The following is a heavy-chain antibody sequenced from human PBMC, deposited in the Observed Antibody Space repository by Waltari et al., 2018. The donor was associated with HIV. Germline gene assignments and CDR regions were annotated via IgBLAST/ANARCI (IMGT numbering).Heavy chain of an antibody. CDR2: INSDGSST. CDR1: GLTFSSSW. J-gene: IGHJ5*02. CDR3: ARVQGYSYAVNWFDP. Sequence: EVQLVVSGGVLVQPWGSLRFSCAASGLTFSSSWMHWVRPAPGKGRVWVSRINSDGSSTSYADSVKGRFTISRDNAKNTLYLQMNSLRAEDTAVYYCARVQGYSYAVNWFDPWGQGTLVTVSS. V-gene: IGHV3-74*01. D-gene: IGHD5-18*01.